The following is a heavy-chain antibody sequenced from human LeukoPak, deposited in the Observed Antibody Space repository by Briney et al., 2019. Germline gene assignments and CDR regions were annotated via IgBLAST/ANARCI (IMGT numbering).Heavy chain of an antibody. CDR3: AKKLTPSSGWYWDY. J-gene: IGHJ4*02. V-gene: IGHV3-23*01. CDR2: ISGGGDYT. D-gene: IGHD6-19*01. CDR1: AFTFSSYA. Sequence: GGSLRLSCAASAFTFSSYAMSWVRQAPGKGLEWVSVISGGGDYTYYADSVRGRFTISRDNSKNTLYLQMNSLRAEDTAIYYCAKKLTPSSGWYWDYWGQGTLVTVSS.